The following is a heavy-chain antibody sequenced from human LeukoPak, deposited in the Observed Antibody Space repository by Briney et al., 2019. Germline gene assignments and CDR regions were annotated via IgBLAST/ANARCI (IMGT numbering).Heavy chain of an antibody. J-gene: IGHJ4*02. CDR3: AGPTCLRGAYCSTNF. CDR2: ISGSGSVS. Sequence: PGGSLRLSCAASGFTFSSYWMHWVRQAPGKGLEWISYISGSGSVSYYEDSVKGRFTISRDSAKNSLYLQMNSLRDEDTALYYCAGPTCLRGAYCSTNFWGQGTLVTVSS. V-gene: IGHV3-48*02. D-gene: IGHD2-2*01. CDR1: GFTFSSYW.